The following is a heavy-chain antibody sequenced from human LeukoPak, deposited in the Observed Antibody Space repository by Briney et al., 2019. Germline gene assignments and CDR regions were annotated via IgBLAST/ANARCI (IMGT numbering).Heavy chain of an antibody. J-gene: IGHJ4*02. CDR1: GYTFTSYG. V-gene: IGHV1-2*02. Sequence: ASVKVSCKASGYTFTSYGISWVRQAPGQGLEWMGWINPNSGGTNYAQKFQGRVTMTRDTSISTAYMELSRLRSDDTAVYYCARDGYSYGIAFDYWGQGTLVTVSS. CDR2: INPNSGGT. D-gene: IGHD5-18*01. CDR3: ARDGYSYGIAFDY.